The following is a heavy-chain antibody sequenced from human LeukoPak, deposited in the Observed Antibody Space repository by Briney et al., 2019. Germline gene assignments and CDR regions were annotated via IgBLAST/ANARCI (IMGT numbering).Heavy chain of an antibody. D-gene: IGHD5-24*01. Sequence: PGGSLRLSCAASGFTFSTSAMSWVRQAPGKGLEWVSTISGSGGSIYYADSVKGRFTISRDNSKNTMSLQMNSLRAEDTAIYYCAKSRDGYYAYFDYWGQGALVTVSS. CDR3: AKSRDGYYAYFDY. CDR1: GFTFSTSA. CDR2: ISGSGGSI. J-gene: IGHJ4*02. V-gene: IGHV3-23*01.